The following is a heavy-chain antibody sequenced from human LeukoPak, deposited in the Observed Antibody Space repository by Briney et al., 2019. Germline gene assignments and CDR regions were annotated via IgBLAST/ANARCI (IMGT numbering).Heavy chain of an antibody. Sequence: PGGSLRLSXAASGFTFSYSGMHWVRQAPGKGLEWVTFIRYDGNNLYYADSVKGRFTISRDNSKNTLNLQMNSLRAEDTAVYYCVKISGSGSAFDYWGQGTLVTVSS. D-gene: IGHD3-10*01. CDR1: GFTFSYSG. V-gene: IGHV3-30*02. CDR2: IRYDGNNL. CDR3: VKISGSGSAFDY. J-gene: IGHJ4*02.